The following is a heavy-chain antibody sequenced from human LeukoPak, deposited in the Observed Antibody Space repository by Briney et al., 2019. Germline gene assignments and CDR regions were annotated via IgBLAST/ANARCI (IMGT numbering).Heavy chain of an antibody. CDR2: IFYSGSTN. D-gene: IGHD6-6*01. J-gene: IGHJ4*02. CDR1: GASISTYY. V-gene: IGHV4-59*08. Sequence: SEALSLTCTVSGASISTYYWSWIRQPPVKGLEWIGCIFYSGSTNSGNTNYNPSLKSRVTISVDTSKNQFSLKLSSVTAADTAVYYCARHSTIEPRPDYWGQGTLVTVSS. CDR3: ARHSTIEPRPDY.